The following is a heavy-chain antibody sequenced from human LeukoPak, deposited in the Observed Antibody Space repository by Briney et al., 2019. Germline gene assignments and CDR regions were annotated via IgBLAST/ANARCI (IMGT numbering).Heavy chain of an antibody. J-gene: IGHJ4*02. CDR3: ARDQYYYDSSGYLSAAYFDY. V-gene: IGHV1-69*05. CDR1: GFTFSSYA. D-gene: IGHD3-22*01. CDR2: IIPIFGTA. Sequence: KPGGSLRLSCAASGFTFSSYAISWVRQAPGQGLEWMGRIIPIFGTANYAQKFQGRVTITTDESTSTAYMELSSLRSEDTAVYYCARDQYYYDSSGYLSAAYFDYWGQGTLVTVSS.